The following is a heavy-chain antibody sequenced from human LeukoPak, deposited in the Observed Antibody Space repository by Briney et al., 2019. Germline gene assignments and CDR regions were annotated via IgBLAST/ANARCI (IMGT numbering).Heavy chain of an antibody. CDR3: AYTVAGNYYYYYMDV. V-gene: IGHV1-46*01. J-gene: IGHJ6*03. D-gene: IGHD6-19*01. Sequence: ASVKVSCKASGYTFTGYYMHWVRQAPGQGLEWMGIINPSGGSTSYAQKFQGRVTMTRDMSTSTVYMELSSLRSEDTAVYYCAYTVAGNYYYYYMDVWGKGTTVTVSS. CDR2: INPSGGST. CDR1: GYTFTGYY.